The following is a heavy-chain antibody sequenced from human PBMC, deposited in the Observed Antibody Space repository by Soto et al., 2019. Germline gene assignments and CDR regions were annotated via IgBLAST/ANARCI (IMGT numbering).Heavy chain of an antibody. CDR2: ITNSESNK. J-gene: IGHJ4*02. CDR3: AKDQGYSYGLFDY. CDR1: GFIFSDYA. D-gene: IGHD5-18*01. Sequence: GGSLRLSCAASGFIFSDYAMTWVRQTPGKGLEWVAAITNSESNKYYADSLKGRFTISRDNSKNTLYLQMNSLRAEDTAVYYCAKDQGYSYGLFDYWGQGTLVTVS. V-gene: IGHV3-30*18.